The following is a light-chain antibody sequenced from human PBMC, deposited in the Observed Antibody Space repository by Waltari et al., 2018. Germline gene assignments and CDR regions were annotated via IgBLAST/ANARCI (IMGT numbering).Light chain of an antibody. CDR1: SSDVGCFNL. CDR3: CSYATSSWV. J-gene: IGLJ3*02. V-gene: IGLV2-23*02. Sequence: QSALTQPASVSGSPGQSITIACAGTSSDVGCFNLVSWYQQHPGKAPKLIIYVVTKRPSGVSNRFSGSKSGNTASLTISGLQAEDEADYYCCSYATSSWVFGGGTRLTVL. CDR2: VVT.